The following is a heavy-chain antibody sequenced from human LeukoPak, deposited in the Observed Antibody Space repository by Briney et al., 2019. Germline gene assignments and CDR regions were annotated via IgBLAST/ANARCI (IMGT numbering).Heavy chain of an antibody. Sequence: VASVKVSCKSSGYTFTIYGISWVRPAPGQGLAWMGWISAYNGNTNYAQKLQGRVTMTTDTSTSTAYMEQRSLRSDDTAVYYCARDTPNYDFWSGYYLPNNWFDPWGQGTLVTVSS. CDR1: GYTFTIYG. J-gene: IGHJ5*02. V-gene: IGHV1-18*01. CDR3: ARDTPNYDFWSGYYLPNNWFDP. D-gene: IGHD3-3*01. CDR2: ISAYNGNT.